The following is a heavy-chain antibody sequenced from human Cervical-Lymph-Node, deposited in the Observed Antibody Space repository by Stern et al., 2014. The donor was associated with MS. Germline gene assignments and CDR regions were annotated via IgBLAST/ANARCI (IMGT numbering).Heavy chain of an antibody. J-gene: IGHJ6*02. V-gene: IGHV1-46*01. CDR2: INPSGGST. Sequence: LVQSGAEVKTPGASVKLSCKASGYTFTSYYMHWVRQAPGLGLEWMGIINPSGGSTNYAQKLQGRVTMTRDTSTSTVYMELNSLRSEDTAVYYCAREVAGHRLGMMDVWGQGTSVTVSS. D-gene: IGHD6-19*01. CDR3: AREVAGHRLGMMDV. CDR1: GYTFTSYY.